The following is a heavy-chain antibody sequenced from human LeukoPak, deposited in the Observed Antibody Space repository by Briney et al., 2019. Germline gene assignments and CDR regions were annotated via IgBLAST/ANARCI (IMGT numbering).Heavy chain of an antibody. CDR1: GFTFSSYA. D-gene: IGHD1-26*01. J-gene: IGHJ4*02. CDR3: AKANYSGSYYFDS. CDR2: ISGSGGST. Sequence: PGGSLRPSCAASGFTFSSYAMSWVRQAPGKGLEWVSAISGSGGSTYYADSVKGRFTISRDNSKNTLSVQMNSLRAEDTAVYYCAKANYSGSYYFDSWGQGTLVTVSS. V-gene: IGHV3-23*01.